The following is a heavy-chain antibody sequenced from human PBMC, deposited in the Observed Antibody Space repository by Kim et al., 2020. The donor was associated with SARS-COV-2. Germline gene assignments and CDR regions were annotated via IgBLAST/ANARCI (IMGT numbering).Heavy chain of an antibody. CDR1: GGSFSGYY. CDR2: INHSGST. D-gene: IGHD4-17*01. J-gene: IGHJ4*02. Sequence: SETLSLTCAVYGGSFSGYYWSWIRQPPGKGLEWIGEINHSGSTNYNPSLKSRVTISVDTSKNQFSLKLSSVTAVDTAVYYCARGYGERPIDYWGQGTLVTVSS. CDR3: ARGYGERPIDY. V-gene: IGHV4-34*01.